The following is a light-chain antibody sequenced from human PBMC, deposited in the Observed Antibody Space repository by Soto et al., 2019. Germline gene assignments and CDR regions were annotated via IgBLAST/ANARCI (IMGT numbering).Light chain of an antibody. CDR2: DVT. J-gene: IGLJ1*01. CDR3: SSYAGTHIV. Sequence: QSALTQPPSASGSPGQSVAISCTGTSSDVGGYNYVSWYQQYPGKAPKLMIYDVTKRPSGVPDRFSGSKSGNTASLTVSGLQAEDEADYYCSSYAGTHIVFGNGTKLTVL. CDR1: SSDVGGYNY. V-gene: IGLV2-8*01.